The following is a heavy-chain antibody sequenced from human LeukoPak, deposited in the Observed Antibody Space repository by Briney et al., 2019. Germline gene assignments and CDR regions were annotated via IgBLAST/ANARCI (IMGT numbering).Heavy chain of an antibody. Sequence: SETLSLTCTVSGGSISSCSYYWSWIRQPAGKGLEWIGRIYTSGITNYNPSLKSRITISVDTSKNQFYLKLSSVTAADTAVYYCARGSGSYFIGSYYYMDVWGKGTTVTVSS. D-gene: IGHD1-26*01. CDR1: GGSISSCSYY. V-gene: IGHV4-61*02. CDR3: ARGSGSYFIGSYYYMDV. CDR2: IYTSGIT. J-gene: IGHJ6*03.